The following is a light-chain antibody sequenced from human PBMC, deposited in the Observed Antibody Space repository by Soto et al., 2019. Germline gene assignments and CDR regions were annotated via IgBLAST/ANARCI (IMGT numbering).Light chain of an antibody. CDR3: SSYAGSNSPYV. Sequence: QSALTQPPSASGSPGQSVTISCTGTSSDVGGYNYVSWYQQHPGKAPKLMIYEVSKRPSGVPDRFSGSKSGNTASLTVSGLQAEDEADYYCSSYAGSNSPYVLGTGTKATVL. CDR1: SSDVGGYNY. J-gene: IGLJ1*01. V-gene: IGLV2-8*01. CDR2: EVS.